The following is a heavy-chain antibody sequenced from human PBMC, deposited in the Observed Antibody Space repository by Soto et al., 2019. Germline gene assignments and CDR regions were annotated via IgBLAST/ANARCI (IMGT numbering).Heavy chain of an antibody. CDR1: GGSITTPGYS. CDR3: ARGGGYSNPYNFDY. J-gene: IGHJ4*02. Sequence: WETLSLTCTVAGGSITTPGYSWSWIRQPPWKAPEWIGYIYYSGNTNYNPSLKSRVTISEDTSKKQFSLKLSSVTAADTAVYYCARGGGYSNPYNFDYWGQGTLVTVSS. D-gene: IGHD5-18*01. CDR2: IYYSGNT. V-gene: IGHV4-61*08.